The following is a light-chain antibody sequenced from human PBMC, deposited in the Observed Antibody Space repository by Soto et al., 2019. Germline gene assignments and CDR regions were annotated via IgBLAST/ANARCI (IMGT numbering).Light chain of an antibody. Sequence: EIVLTQSPATLSLSPGERATLSCRASQSVSSCLAWYQQKPGQAPSLLIYDASNRATGIPARFSGSGSGTDFTLTISSLEPEDLAVYYCQQRSNWPTFGQGTRLEIK. J-gene: IGKJ5*01. CDR3: QQRSNWPT. CDR1: QSVSSC. V-gene: IGKV3-11*01. CDR2: DAS.